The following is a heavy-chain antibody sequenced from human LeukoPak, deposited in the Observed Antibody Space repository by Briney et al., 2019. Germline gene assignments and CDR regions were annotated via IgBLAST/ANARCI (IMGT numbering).Heavy chain of an antibody. CDR2: INHSGST. J-gene: IGHJ5*02. D-gene: IGHD6-19*01. Sequence: SETLSLTCAVYGGSFSGYYWSWIRQPPGKGLEWIGEINHSGSTNYNPSLKSRVTISVDTSKNQFSLKLSSVTAADTAVYYCAASTWLLHRGWFDPWGQGTLVTVSS. CDR1: GGSFSGYY. V-gene: IGHV4-34*01. CDR3: AASTWLLHRGWFDP.